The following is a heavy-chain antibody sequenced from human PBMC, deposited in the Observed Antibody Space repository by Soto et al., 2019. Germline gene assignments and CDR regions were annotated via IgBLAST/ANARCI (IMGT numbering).Heavy chain of an antibody. V-gene: IGHV3-74*01. CDR1: GFTFSSYW. CDR2: ISSDGSST. Sequence: GGSLRLSCAASGFTFSSYWMHWVRQVPGKGLVWVSRISSDGSSTNYADSVKGRFTISRDNAKKSLFLQMNSLRVEDTAVYYCARGDYHDSSGPFSDAFDVWGQGTMVTVSS. CDR3: ARGDYHDSSGPFSDAFDV. J-gene: IGHJ3*01. D-gene: IGHD3-22*01.